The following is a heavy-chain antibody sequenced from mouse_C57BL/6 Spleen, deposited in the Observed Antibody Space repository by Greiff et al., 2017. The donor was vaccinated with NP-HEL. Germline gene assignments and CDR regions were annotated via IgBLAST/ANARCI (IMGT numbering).Heavy chain of an antibody. CDR3: ARFGWLLQGPFDY. CDR2: IHPNSGST. CDR1: GYTFTSYW. V-gene: IGHV1-64*01. J-gene: IGHJ2*01. D-gene: IGHD2-3*01. Sequence: QVQLKESGAELVKPGASVKLSCKASGYTFTSYWMHWVKQRPGQGLEWIGMIHPNSGSTNYNEKFKSKATLTVDKSSSTAYMQLSSLTSEDSAVYYCARFGWLLQGPFDYWGQGTTLTVSS.